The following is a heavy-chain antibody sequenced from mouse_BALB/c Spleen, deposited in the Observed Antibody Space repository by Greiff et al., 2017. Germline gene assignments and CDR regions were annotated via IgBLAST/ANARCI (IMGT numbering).Heavy chain of an antibody. D-gene: IGHD1-2*01. CDR2: IDPENGAT. Sequence: VQLQQSGAELVKPGASVKLSCTASGFNIKDTYMHWVKQRPEQGLEWIGWIDPENGATESAPKFQGKATMTADTSSNTAYLQLSSLTSEDTAVYYCTSIQYYGGFAYWGQGTLVTVSA. CDR3: TSIQYYGGFAY. CDR1: GFNIKDTY. J-gene: IGHJ3*01. V-gene: IGHV14-4*02.